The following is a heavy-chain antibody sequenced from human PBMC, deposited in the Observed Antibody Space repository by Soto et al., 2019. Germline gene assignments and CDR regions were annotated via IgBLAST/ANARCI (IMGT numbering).Heavy chain of an antibody. D-gene: IGHD3-22*01. J-gene: IGHJ4*02. CDR2: INGSGGST. V-gene: IGHV3-23*01. CDR1: GFTFSNYA. Sequence: GGSLRLSCAASGFTFSNYAMSWVRQAPGKGLEWVSAINGSGGSTYYADSVKGRFTISRDNSKNTLYLQMNSLRGEDTAVYYCAKANGAYDSSGYYFHYWGQGTLVTVSS. CDR3: AKANGAYDSSGYYFHY.